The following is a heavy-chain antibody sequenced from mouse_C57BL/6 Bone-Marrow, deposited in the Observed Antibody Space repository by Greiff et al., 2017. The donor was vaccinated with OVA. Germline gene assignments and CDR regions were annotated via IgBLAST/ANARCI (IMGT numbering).Heavy chain of an antibody. CDR2: IDPENGDT. CDR1: GFNIKDDY. CDR3: TTSRVYDGYYRFAY. V-gene: IGHV14-4*01. D-gene: IGHD2-3*01. J-gene: IGHJ3*01. Sequence: VQLQQSGAELVRPGASVKLSCTASGFNIKDDYMHWVKQRPEQGLEWIGWIDPENGDTEYASKFQGKATITADTYSNTAYLQLSSLTSEDTTVYYCTTSRVYDGYYRFAYWGQGTLVTVSA.